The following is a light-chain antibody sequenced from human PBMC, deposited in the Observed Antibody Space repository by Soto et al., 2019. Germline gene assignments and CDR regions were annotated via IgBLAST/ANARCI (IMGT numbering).Light chain of an antibody. Sequence: DIQMTQSPSTLSASVGDRVTITCRASQSISSWLAWYQQKPGKAPKLLIYDASTLESGVPSRFSGSRSGTDFTLTISSLEPEDFAVYYCQQRSNWPPTWTFGQGTKVDIK. J-gene: IGKJ1*01. CDR2: DAS. CDR3: QQRSNWPPTWT. V-gene: IGKV1-5*01. CDR1: QSISSW.